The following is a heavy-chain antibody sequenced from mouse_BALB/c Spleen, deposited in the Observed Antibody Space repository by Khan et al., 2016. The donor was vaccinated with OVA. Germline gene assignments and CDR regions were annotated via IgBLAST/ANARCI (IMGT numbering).Heavy chain of an antibody. D-gene: IGHD1-1*02. V-gene: IGHV5-6*01. CDR2: ISSGGHYT. CDR3: TRLSYYYNSEGFAY. Sequence: EVELVESGGDLVKPGGSLKLSCAASGFTFSTYGMSWVRQTPDMRLEWVATISSGGHYTYYPDSVKGRFTISRDNAKNTLYLQMSSLKSEDKAIYYCTRLSYYYNSEGFAYWGQGTLVTVSA. CDR1: GFTFSTYG. J-gene: IGHJ3*01.